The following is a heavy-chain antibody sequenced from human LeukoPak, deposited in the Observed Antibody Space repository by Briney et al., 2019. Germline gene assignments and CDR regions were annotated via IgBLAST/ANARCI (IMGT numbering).Heavy chain of an antibody. V-gene: IGHV4-59*01. J-gene: IGHJ4*02. Sequence: SETLSLTRTVSGGSISSYYWSWIRQPPGKGLEWIGYIYYSGGTNYNPSLKSRVTISVDTSKNQFSLKLSSVTAADTAVYCCARVGGNYYFDYWGQGTLVTVSS. CDR3: ARVGGNYYFDY. CDR1: GGSISSYY. D-gene: IGHD1-7*01. CDR2: IYYSGGT.